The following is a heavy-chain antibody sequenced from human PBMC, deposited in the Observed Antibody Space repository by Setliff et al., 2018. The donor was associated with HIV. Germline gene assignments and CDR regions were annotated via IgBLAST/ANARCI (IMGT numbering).Heavy chain of an antibody. D-gene: IGHD3-10*01. CDR3: ARKLRPGHGVDV. J-gene: IGHJ6*02. CDR2: IDLDGSEK. Sequence: GGSLRLSCVASGFSFNNHWMCWVRQAPGQGLEWVANIDLDGSEKNYVESVKGRFTISRDNAENSLYLQMNSLRADDTATYYCARKLRPGHGVDVWGQGTTVTVSS. V-gene: IGHV3-7*01. CDR1: GFSFNNHW.